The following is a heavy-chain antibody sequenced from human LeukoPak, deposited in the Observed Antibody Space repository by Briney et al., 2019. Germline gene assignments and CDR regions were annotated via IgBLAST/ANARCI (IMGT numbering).Heavy chain of an antibody. CDR3: ARGSTMVRGVNPLGNYGMDV. J-gene: IGHJ6*02. V-gene: IGHV1-8*02. Sequence: GASVKVSCKASGYSFSTHDINWVRQATGQGLEWMGWMNPNSGNTGYAQKFQGRVSMTRNTSISTAYMELSSLRSGDTAVYYCARGSTMVRGVNPLGNYGMDVWGQGATLTVSS. D-gene: IGHD3-10*01. CDR2: MNPNSGNT. CDR1: GYSFSTHD.